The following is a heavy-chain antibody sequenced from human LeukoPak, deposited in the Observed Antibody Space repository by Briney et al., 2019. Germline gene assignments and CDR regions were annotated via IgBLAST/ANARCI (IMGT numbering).Heavy chain of an antibody. J-gene: IGHJ4*02. D-gene: IGHD6-19*01. CDR2: IKQDGSEQ. V-gene: IGHV3-7*01. Sequence: GGSLRLSCAASGFTFTSHWMTWVRQAPGKGLEWVANIKQDGSEQYYVDSVKGRFTISRDNAKNSLYLQMNSLRVEDTAMYYCARVGGGDGSGWSTTDYWGQGTLVTISS. CDR1: GFTFTSHW. CDR3: ARVGGGDGSGWSTTDY.